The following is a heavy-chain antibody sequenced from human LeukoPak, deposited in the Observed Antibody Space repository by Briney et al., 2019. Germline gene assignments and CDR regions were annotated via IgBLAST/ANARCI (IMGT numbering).Heavy chain of an antibody. CDR2: ISSSGSTI. V-gene: IGHV3-48*03. J-gene: IGHJ6*03. D-gene: IGHD6-19*01. Sequence: PGGSLRLSCAASGFTFSSYEMNWVRQAPGKGLEGVSYISSSGSTIYYADSVKGRFTISRDNSKTTLYLQMNSLRAEDTAVYYCARVGSGWSRARYYYYMDVWGKGTTVTISS. CDR1: GFTFSSYE. CDR3: ARVGSGWSRARYYYYMDV.